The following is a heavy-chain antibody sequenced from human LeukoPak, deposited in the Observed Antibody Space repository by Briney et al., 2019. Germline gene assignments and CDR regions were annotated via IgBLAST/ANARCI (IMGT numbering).Heavy chain of an antibody. CDR3: AREVDNSDYYHPGAFDI. CDR2: IYYSGST. J-gene: IGHJ3*02. Sequence: PSETLSLTCTVSGGSISSYYWSWIRQPPGKGLEWIGSIYYSGSTYYHPSLKSRVTISVDTSKNQFSLKLSSVTAADTAVYYCAREVDNSDYYHPGAFDIWGQGTMVTVSS. CDR1: GGSISSYY. D-gene: IGHD3-22*01. V-gene: IGHV4-59*12.